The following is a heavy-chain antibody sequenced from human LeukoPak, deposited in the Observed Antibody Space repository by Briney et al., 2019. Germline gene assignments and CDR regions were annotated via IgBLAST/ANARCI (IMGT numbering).Heavy chain of an antibody. V-gene: IGHV3-48*04. CDR1: GFIFSSYS. Sequence: PGGSLRLSCAASGFIFSSYSMNWVRQAPGKGLEWVSYISSSSSTIYYADSVKGRFTISRDNAKNSLYLQMNSLRAEDTAVYYCAREYYYDSSGYSDYWGQGTLVTVSS. D-gene: IGHD3-22*01. CDR3: AREYYYDSSGYSDY. CDR2: ISSSSSTI. J-gene: IGHJ4*02.